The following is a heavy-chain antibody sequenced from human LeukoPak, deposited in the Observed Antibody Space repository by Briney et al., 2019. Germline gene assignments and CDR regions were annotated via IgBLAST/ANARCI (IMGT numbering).Heavy chain of an antibody. J-gene: IGHJ4*02. CDR2: ISSSGSTI. D-gene: IGHD1-26*01. Sequence: SGGSLRLSCAASGFTVITNDMTWVRQAPGKGLEWVSYISSSGSTIYYADSVKGRFTISRDNAKNSLYLQMNSLRAEDTAVYYCARDLTGGSYYFDYWGQGTLVTVSS. V-gene: IGHV3-11*04. CDR1: GFTVITND. CDR3: ARDLTGGSYYFDY.